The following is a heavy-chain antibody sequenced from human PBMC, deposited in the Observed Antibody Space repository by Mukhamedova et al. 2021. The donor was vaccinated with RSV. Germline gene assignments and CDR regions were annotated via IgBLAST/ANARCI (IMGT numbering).Heavy chain of an antibody. CDR3: ARWGGIVPDY. D-gene: IGHD2-2*01. V-gene: IGHV4-59*08. CDR2: IYYSGST. Sequence: EWIGYIYYSGSTNYNPSLKSRVTISVDTSKNQFSLKLSSVTAADTAVYYCARWGGIVPDYWGQGTLVTVPS. J-gene: IGHJ4*02.